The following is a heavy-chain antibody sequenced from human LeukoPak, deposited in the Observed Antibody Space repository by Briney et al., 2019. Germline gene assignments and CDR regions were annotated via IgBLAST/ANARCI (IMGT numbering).Heavy chain of an antibody. D-gene: IGHD6-19*01. V-gene: IGHV4-59*12. CDR1: GGSISNYY. CDR2: IYYSGST. Sequence: SETLSLTCSVSGGSISNYYWSWLRQPPGKGLEWIGYIYYSGSTNYNPSLKSRVTISVDTSKNQFSLKLSSVTAADTAVYYCARVRSIAVAGPIDYWGQGTLVTVSS. J-gene: IGHJ4*02. CDR3: ARVRSIAVAGPIDY.